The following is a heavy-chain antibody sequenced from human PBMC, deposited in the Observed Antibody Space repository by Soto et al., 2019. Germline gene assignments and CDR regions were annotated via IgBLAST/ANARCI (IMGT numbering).Heavy chain of an antibody. D-gene: IGHD5-18*01. CDR3: VRYNYGYDY. Sequence: GGSLRLSCSASGFPFSGHAMHWVRQAPGKGLDFVSAIFSDGGSTFYADSVKGRFTISRDNSKNTLYLQMSSLRPEDTAVYYCVRYNYGYDYWGQGTLVTVSS. CDR2: IFSDGGST. CDR1: GFPFSGHA. V-gene: IGHV3-64D*08. J-gene: IGHJ4*02.